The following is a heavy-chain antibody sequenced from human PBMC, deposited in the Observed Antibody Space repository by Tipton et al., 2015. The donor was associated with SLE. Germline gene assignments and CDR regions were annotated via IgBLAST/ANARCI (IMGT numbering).Heavy chain of an antibody. CDR1: GGSFSDYY. J-gene: IGHJ5*02. CDR3: ARGWGDNWFDP. Sequence: TLSLTSAVYGGSFSDYYWSWIRQSPGKGLEWIGEIDHSGNTDYNPSLKSRVTISIDTSNNQFSLKLSSVTAADTAMYYCARGWGDNWFDPWGQGTLVTVSS. CDR2: IDHSGNT. D-gene: IGHD7-27*01. V-gene: IGHV4-34*01.